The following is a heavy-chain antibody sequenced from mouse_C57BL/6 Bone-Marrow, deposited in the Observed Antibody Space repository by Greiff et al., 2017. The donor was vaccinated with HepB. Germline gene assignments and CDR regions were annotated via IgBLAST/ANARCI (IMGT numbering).Heavy chain of an antibody. J-gene: IGHJ4*01. CDR3: TRSYYGNYYAMDY. Sequence: SGAELVRPGASVTLSCKASGYTFTDYEMHWVKQTPVHGLEWIGAIDPETGGTAYNQKFKGKAILTADKSSSTAYMELRSLTSEDSAVYYCTRSYYGNYYAMDYWGQGTSVTVSS. D-gene: IGHD2-10*01. CDR1: GYTFTDYE. V-gene: IGHV1-15*01. CDR2: IDPETGGT.